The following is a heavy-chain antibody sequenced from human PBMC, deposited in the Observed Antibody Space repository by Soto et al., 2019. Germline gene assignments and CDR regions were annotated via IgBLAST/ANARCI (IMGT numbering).Heavy chain of an antibody. CDR3: AGVVYGGNSVSSY. CDR2: TSYDGSKE. CDR1: GFTFSSYA. D-gene: IGHD2-8*02. J-gene: IGHJ4*02. V-gene: IGHV3-30*04. Sequence: QMQLVESGGGVVQPGRSLRLSCAASGFTFSSYAMSWVRQAPGKGLEWVAATSYDGSKEYYTDSVKGRFTVSRDNSKNTLDLQMNSLRAEDTALYYCAGVVYGGNSVSSYWGQGTLVTVSS.